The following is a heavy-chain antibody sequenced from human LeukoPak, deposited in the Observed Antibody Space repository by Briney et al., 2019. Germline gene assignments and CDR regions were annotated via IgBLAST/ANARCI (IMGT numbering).Heavy chain of an antibody. CDR3: AREGGPYRPLDY. Sequence: KASETLSLTCGVSGGSISTTNWWTWVRQPPGEGLEWIGEVHLSGRTHYNPSLGSRVTMSVDMSENHISLRLTSVTAADTAVYYCAREGGPYRPLDYSGQGTLVTVSS. CDR1: GGSISTTNW. V-gene: IGHV4-4*02. CDR2: VHLSGRT. J-gene: IGHJ4*02.